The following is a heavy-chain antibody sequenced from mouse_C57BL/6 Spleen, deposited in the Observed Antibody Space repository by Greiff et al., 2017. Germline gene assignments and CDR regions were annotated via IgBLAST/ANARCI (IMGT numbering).Heavy chain of an antibody. D-gene: IGHD2-12*01. J-gene: IGHJ2*01. CDR2: IDPNSGGT. Sequence: VQLQQSGAELVKPEASVKLSCKASGYTFTSYWMHWVKQRPGRGLEWIGRIDPNSGGTKYNEKFKSKATLTVDKPSSTAYMQLSSLTSEDSAVYYCARESSLAYYSQNGHFDYWGQGTTLTVSS. CDR1: GYTFTSYW. CDR3: ARESSLAYYSQNGHFDY. V-gene: IGHV1-72*01.